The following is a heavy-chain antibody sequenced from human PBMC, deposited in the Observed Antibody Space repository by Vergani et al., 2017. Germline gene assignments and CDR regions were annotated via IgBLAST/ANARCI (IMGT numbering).Heavy chain of an antibody. V-gene: IGHV3-49*04. CDR1: GFTLGDYA. CDR3: TKDRVDDSYAYFYY. D-gene: IGHD3-16*01. CDR2: IWSKPYGGTT. Sequence: EVHLVESGGGLVQPGRSLRLFCSGSGFTLGDYAMTWVRQAPGKGLEWVAFIWSKPYGGTTEYAASVKGRFTISRDDSKSIAYLQMSSLKAEDTAVYYCTKDRVDDSYAYFYYWGGGAMVAVAP. J-gene: IGHJ4*02.